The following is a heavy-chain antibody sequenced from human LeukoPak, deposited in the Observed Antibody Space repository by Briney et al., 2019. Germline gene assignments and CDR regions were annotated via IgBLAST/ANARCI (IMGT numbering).Heavy chain of an antibody. CDR1: GFTFSSYG. J-gene: IGHJ6*02. D-gene: IGHD3-10*01. CDR2: IWYDGSNK. CDR3: ARKRGFGNYYYYGMDV. V-gene: IGHV3-33*08. Sequence: PGGSLRLSCAASGFTFSSYGMHWVRQAPGKGLEWVAVIWYDGSNKYYADSVKGRFTISRDNSKNTLYLQMNSLRAEDTAMYYCARKRGFGNYYYYGMDVWGQGTTVTVSS.